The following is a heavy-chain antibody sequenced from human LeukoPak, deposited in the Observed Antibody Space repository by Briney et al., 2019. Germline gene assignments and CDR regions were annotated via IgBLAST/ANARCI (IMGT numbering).Heavy chain of an antibody. V-gene: IGHV3-74*01. D-gene: IGHD5-12*01. J-gene: IGHJ4*02. CDR1: GFTFSTYW. CDR2: VNGDGSST. CDR3: AKEIFSGLLYIDY. Sequence: PGGSLRLSCAASGFTFSTYWMHWVRQAPGKGLVWVSRVNGDGSSTNYADSVKGRFTISRDNAKNTLYLQMNSLRPEDMAVYYCAKEIFSGLLYIDYWGQGTLVTVSS.